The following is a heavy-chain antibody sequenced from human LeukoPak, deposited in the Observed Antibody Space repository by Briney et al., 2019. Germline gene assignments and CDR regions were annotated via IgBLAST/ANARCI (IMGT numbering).Heavy chain of an antibody. D-gene: IGHD3-22*01. CDR1: GYSISSGYY. Sequence: SETLSLTCTVSGYSISSGYYWSWIRQPPGKGLEWIGYIYYSGSTNYNPSLKSRVTISVDTSKNQFSLKLSSVTAADTAVYYCAREDDSSGLWGQGTLVTVSS. CDR3: AREDDSSGL. J-gene: IGHJ4*02. V-gene: IGHV4-61*01. CDR2: IYYSGST.